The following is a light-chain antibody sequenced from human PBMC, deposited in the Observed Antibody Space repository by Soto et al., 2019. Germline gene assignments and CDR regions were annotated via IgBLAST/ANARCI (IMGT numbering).Light chain of an antibody. V-gene: IGKV1-33*01. J-gene: IGKJ4*01. CDR1: QDISNY. CDR2: DVS. Sequence: DLQMTQSPSSLSASVGDRVTITSQASQDISNYLNWYQQRPGKAPNLLISDVSSLETGVPSRFSGSGSGTDFTFTISSLQPEDAATYYCQQYDYLPLTFGGGTKVEIK. CDR3: QQYDYLPLT.